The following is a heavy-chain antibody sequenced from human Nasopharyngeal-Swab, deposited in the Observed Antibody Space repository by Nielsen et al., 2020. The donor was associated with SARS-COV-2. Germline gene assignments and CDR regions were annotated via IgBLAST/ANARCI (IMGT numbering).Heavy chain of an antibody. D-gene: IGHD2-15*01. Sequence: ASVKVSCKASGYLLINQALHWVRQAPGQSLEWMGWITAVDGKTEYSQKFHDRLILRSDSSVNTAYMDLSSLRSEDTAVYFCVRDDGTSWLLDKWGPGTLVTVSS. CDR2: ITAVDGKT. V-gene: IGHV1-3*01. J-gene: IGHJ4*02. CDR3: VRDDGTSWLLDK. CDR1: GYLLINQA.